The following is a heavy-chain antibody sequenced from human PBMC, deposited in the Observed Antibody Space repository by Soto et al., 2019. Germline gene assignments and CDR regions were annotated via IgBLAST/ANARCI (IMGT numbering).Heavy chain of an antibody. CDR3: ARGLEIVVVPAATRNWFDP. CDR2: MNPNSGNT. Sequence: GASVKVSCKASGCTFTSYDINWVRQATGQGLEWMGWMNPNSGNTGYAQKFQGRVTMTRNTSISTAYMELSSLRSEDTAVYYCARGLEIVVVPAATRNWFDPWGQGTLVTVSS. J-gene: IGHJ5*02. CDR1: GCTFTSYD. D-gene: IGHD2-2*03. V-gene: IGHV1-8*01.